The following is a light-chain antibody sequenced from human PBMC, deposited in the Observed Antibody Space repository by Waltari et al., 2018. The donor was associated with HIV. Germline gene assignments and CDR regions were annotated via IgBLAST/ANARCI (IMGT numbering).Light chain of an antibody. CDR2: AAP. CDR3: QQSYSTPRT. Sequence: DIQMTQSPSSLSASVGDRVTIACRASQTISSYLNWYQQKPGKAPELLIYAAPSLQSGVPSRFSGSGSGTDFTLTISSLQPEDFATYYCQQSYSTPRTFGQGTKVATK. CDR1: QTISSY. V-gene: IGKV1-39*01. J-gene: IGKJ1*01.